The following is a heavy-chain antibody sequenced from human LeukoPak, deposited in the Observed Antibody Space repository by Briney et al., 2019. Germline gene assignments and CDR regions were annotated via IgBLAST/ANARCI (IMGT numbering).Heavy chain of an antibody. CDR2: FDPEDGET. CDR1: GYTXTELS. D-gene: IGHD2-15*01. J-gene: IGHJ3*02. Sequence: ASVKVSCKVSGYTXTELSMHWVRQAPGKGLEWMAGFDPEDGETIYAQKFQGRVTMTEDTSTDTAYMELSSLRSEDTAVYYCATEFTIPGGHDAFDIWGQGTMVTVSS. CDR3: ATEFTIPGGHDAFDI. V-gene: IGHV1-24*01.